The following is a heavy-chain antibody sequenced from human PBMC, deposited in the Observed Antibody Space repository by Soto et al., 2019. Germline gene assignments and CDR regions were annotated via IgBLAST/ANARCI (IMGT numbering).Heavy chain of an antibody. J-gene: IGHJ6*02. Sequence: ASVKVSCKASGYTFTGYYMHWVRQAPGQGLEWMGWINPNSGGTNYAQKFQGWVTMTRDTSISTAYMELSRLRSDDTAVYYCARGGGIVPAAMPPYYYYYGMDVWGQGTKVTVSS. V-gene: IGHV1-2*04. CDR2: INPNSGGT. CDR1: GYTFTGYY. CDR3: ARGGGIVPAAMPPYYYYYGMDV. D-gene: IGHD2-2*01.